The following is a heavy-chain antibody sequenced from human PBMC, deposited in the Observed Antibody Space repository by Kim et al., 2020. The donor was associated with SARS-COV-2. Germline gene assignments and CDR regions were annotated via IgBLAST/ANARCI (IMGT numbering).Heavy chain of an antibody. Sequence: SETLSLTCTVSGGTISSYYWSWIRQPPGKGLEWIGYIYYSGSTNYNPSFKRGVTITVSTTKNQLFLKLSTGIAADATVDYCGGRSFSVCGSDWCGVDVWG. V-gene: IGHV4-59*08. D-gene: IGHD3-16*01. J-gene: IGHJ6*01. CDR2: IYYSGST. CDR1: GGTISSYY. CDR3: GGRSFSVCGSDWCGVDV.